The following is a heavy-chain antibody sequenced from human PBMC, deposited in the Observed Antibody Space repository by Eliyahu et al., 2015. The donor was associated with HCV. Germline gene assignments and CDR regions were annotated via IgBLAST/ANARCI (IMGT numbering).Heavy chain of an antibody. CDR2: ISGYNGNT. Sequence: QVQLVQSGVEVKKPGASVKVSCKASGYTFTSYGISWVRQAPGQGLEWMGWISGYNGNTNYAQKLQGRVTMTTDTSTSTVYMELRSLRSGDTAVYYCARDRQTGWLGDNGGFDYWGRGTLVTVSS. CDR3: ARDRQTGWLGDNGGFDY. D-gene: IGHD5-18*01. V-gene: IGHV1-18*01. CDR1: GYTFTSYG. J-gene: IGHJ4*02.